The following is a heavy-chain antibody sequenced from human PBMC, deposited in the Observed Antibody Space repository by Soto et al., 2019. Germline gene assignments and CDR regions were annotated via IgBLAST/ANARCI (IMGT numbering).Heavy chain of an antibody. V-gene: IGHV1-18*01. CDR1: GYTFTSYG. D-gene: IGHD3-9*01. CDR2: ISAYNDNT. CDR3: ARVQYFDWLLGVRAFDI. J-gene: IGHJ3*02. Sequence: ASVKVSCKASGYTFTSYGISWVRQAPGQGLEWMGWISAYNDNTNYAQKLQGRVTMTTDTSTSTAYMELRSLRSDDTAVYYCARVQYFDWLLGVRAFDIWGQGTMVTVSS.